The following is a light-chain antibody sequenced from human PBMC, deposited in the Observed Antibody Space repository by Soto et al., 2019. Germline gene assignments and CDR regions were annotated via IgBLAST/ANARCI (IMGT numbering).Light chain of an antibody. V-gene: IGLV1-51*01. CDR1: SSNIGGNS. CDR3: GSWDSSLSAYV. J-gene: IGLJ1*01. Sequence: QSVLTQPPSVSAAPGQKVTISCSRSSSNIGGNSVSWYQQRPGTAPKLLIYDDNKRPSGIPHRFSGSKSGTSATLGITGFQTGDEADYYCGSWDSSLSAYVFGTGTKVTVL. CDR2: DDN.